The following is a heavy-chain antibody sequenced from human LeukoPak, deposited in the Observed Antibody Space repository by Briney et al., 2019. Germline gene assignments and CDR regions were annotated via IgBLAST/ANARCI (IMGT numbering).Heavy chain of an antibody. CDR3: ARDGGGGEDYYYYYYMDV. D-gene: IGHD2-21*01. CDR1: GGSISSGDYY. J-gene: IGHJ6*03. CDR2: IYYSGST. V-gene: IGHV4-30-4*08. Sequence: SETLSLTGTVSGGSISSGDYYWSWIRQPPGKGLEWIGYIYYSGSTYYNPSLKSRVTISVDTSKNQFSLKLSSVTAADTAVYYCARDGGGGEDYYYYYYMDVWGKGTTVTVSS.